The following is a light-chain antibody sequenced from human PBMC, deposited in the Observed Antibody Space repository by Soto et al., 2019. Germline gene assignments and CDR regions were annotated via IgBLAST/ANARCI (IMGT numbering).Light chain of an antibody. V-gene: IGLV2-23*01. Sequence: QSVLTQPASVSDSPGQSITIPCTGASSDVGSYNLVSWYQQHPGKAPKLMIYDGSIRPPGVSNRFSASKSGNTASLTISGLQAEDEADYYCCSYTGSSTWVFGGGTKLTVL. J-gene: IGLJ3*02. CDR1: SSDVGSYNL. CDR3: CSYTGSSTWV. CDR2: DGS.